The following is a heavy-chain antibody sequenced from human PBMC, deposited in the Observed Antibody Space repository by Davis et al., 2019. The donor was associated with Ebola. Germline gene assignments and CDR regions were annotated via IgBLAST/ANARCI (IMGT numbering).Heavy chain of an antibody. J-gene: IGHJ4*02. V-gene: IGHV3-74*01. Sequence: PGGSLRLSCAASGFTFSNYWMHWVRQAPGKGLVWVSRINSDGSVTNYADSVKGRFTISRDNAKNTLYLQMNSLRAEDTAVYYCAVGYCVTTNCPYSSNWYSDHWGQGALVTVSS. D-gene: IGHD6-13*01. CDR1: GFTFSNYW. CDR2: INSDGSVT. CDR3: AVGYCVTTNCPYSSNWYSDH.